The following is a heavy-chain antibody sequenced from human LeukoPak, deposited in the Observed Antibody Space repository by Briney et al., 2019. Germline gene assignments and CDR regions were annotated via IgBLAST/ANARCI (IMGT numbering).Heavy chain of an antibody. CDR3: ARSSYYDSSGYYLFDY. Sequence: SVKVSCKASGGTFSSYAISWVRQAPGQGLEWMGGIIPIFGTANYAQKFQGRVTITTDESTSTAYMELSSLRSGDTAVYYCARSSYYDSSGYYLFDYWGQGTLVTVSS. CDR2: IIPIFGTA. V-gene: IGHV1-69*05. J-gene: IGHJ4*02. CDR1: GGTFSSYA. D-gene: IGHD3-22*01.